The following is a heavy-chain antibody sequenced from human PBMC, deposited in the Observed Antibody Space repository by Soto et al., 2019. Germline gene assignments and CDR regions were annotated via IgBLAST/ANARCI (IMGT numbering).Heavy chain of an antibody. CDR2: IYPGDSDT. V-gene: IGHV5-51*01. D-gene: IGHD1-1*01. CDR3: ARRDAYNLDY. Sequence: XESLNISCKGSGYRFTSRWIGWVRQMPGKGLEWMGIIYPGDSDTRYSPSFQGQVTISADKSISTAYLQWSSLKASDTAIYYCARRDAYNLDYWGQGTLVTSPQ. J-gene: IGHJ4*02. CDR1: GYRFTSRW.